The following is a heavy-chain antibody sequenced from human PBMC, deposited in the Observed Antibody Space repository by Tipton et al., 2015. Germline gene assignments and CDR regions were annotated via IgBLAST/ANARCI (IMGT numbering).Heavy chain of an antibody. Sequence: GSLRLSCVASGFTFSSHWMSWVRQAPGKGLEWVANIKEDGSDKYYVDSVKGRFTMSRDNAKNSLYLQMHSLRAEDTAVYYCARDTTTITTLGYFDYWGQGTVVTVSS. J-gene: IGHJ4*02. CDR3: ARDTTTITTLGYFDY. CDR2: IKEDGSDK. D-gene: IGHD5-24*01. V-gene: IGHV3-7*01. CDR1: GFTFSSHW.